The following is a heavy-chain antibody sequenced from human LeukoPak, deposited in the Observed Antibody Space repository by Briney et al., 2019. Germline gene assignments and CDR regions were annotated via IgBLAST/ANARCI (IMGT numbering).Heavy chain of an antibody. CDR3: SRGLHDYGDSNYYFDQ. Sequence: GGSLRLSCTASGFTFGDDAWSWFRQAPGKGLEWICFIRKKGYGETTDYAASVRGRFTISRDDAKSIAYLQMNSLKAEDTALYYCSRGLHDYGDSNYYFDQWGRGTLVTVSS. D-gene: IGHD4-17*01. V-gene: IGHV3-49*03. J-gene: IGHJ4*02. CDR2: IRKKGYGETT. CDR1: GFTFGDDA.